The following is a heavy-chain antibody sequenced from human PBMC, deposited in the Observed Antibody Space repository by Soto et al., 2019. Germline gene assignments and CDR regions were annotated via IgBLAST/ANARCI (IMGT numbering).Heavy chain of an antibody. V-gene: IGHV5-10-1*01. CDR2: IDPSDSYT. CDR3: ARLPLAAAYSDANS. D-gene: IGHD6-13*01. CDR1: GYSFTSYW. Sequence: GESLKISCKGSGYSFTSYWISWMRQMPGKGLEWMGKIDPSDSYTNYSPSFQGHVTISPDKSISTAYLQWSSLKASDTAMYYCARLPLAAAYSDANSWGQGTLVTVSS. J-gene: IGHJ4*02.